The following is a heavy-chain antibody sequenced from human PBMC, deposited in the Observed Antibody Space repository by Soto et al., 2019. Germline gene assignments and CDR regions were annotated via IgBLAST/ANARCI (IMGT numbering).Heavy chain of an antibody. D-gene: IGHD6-6*01. Sequence: QVRLVQSGAELKEPGASVKVSCRASGYTFTSYGVSWVRQAPGQGLEWIGWISAYNGNTFHAKKVQGRVTTSTDTSTTTAYMELRSLRSDDTAVYYCARGSATRPGATPFAVWGQGTMVTVSS. J-gene: IGHJ3*01. CDR3: ARGSATRPGATPFAV. CDR1: GYTFTSYG. CDR2: ISAYNGNT. V-gene: IGHV1-18*01.